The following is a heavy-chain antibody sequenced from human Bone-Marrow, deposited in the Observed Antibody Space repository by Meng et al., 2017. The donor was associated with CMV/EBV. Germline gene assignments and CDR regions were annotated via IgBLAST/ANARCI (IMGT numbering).Heavy chain of an antibody. J-gene: IGHJ6*02. CDR3: ARGVAVADYYYGMDV. D-gene: IGHD6-19*01. CDR2: IIPILGIA. CDR1: GGTFSSYA. V-gene: IGHV1-69*10. Sequence: SVKVSCKASGGTFSSYAISWVRQAPGQGLEWMGGIIPILGIANYAQKFQGRVTITTDESTSTAYMELSSLRSEDTAVYYCARGVAVADYYYGMDVWGQGTTVTVSS.